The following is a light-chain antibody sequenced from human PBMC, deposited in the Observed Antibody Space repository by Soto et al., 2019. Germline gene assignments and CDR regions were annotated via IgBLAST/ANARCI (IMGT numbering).Light chain of an antibody. Sequence: QSVLTQPPSASGTPGQSVAISCSGSSSIFVPNTVNWYQHLPGAAPKLLIYHNNQRPSGVPDRFSGSKSGTSASLAISELHSEDEAPYYCASWDEALKGVVFGGGTKLTVL. CDR2: HNN. J-gene: IGLJ2*01. CDR1: SSIFVPNT. V-gene: IGLV1-44*01. CDR3: ASWDEALKGVV.